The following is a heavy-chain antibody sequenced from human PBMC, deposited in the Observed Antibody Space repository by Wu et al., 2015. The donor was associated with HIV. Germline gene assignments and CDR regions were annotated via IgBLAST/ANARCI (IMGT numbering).Heavy chain of an antibody. D-gene: IGHD3-9*01. Sequence: QVQLVQSGAEVKKPGASVKVSCKASGYTFTSYGISWVRQAPGQGLEWMGWISAYNGNTNYAQKLQGRVTMTTDTSTSTAYMELRSLRSDDTAVYYCARDRRFDYDILTGYSIPFDYWGQGTLVTVSS. CDR1: GYTFTSYG. J-gene: IGHJ4*02. V-gene: IGHV1-18*01. CDR3: ARDRRFDYDILTGYSIPFDY. CDR2: ISAYNGNT.